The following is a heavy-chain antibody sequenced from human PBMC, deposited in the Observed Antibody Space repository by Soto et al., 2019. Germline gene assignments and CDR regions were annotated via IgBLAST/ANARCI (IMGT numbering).Heavy chain of an antibody. D-gene: IGHD2-2*01. J-gene: IGHJ6*02. CDR3: ARHRAYCSSTSCYYYGMDV. Sequence: SETLSLTCTVSGGSISSYYWSWIRQPPGKGLEWIGYIYYSGSTNYNPSLKSRVTISVDTSKNQFPLKLSSVTAADTAVYYCARHRAYCSSTSCYYYGMDVWGQGTTVTVSS. CDR2: IYYSGST. CDR1: GGSISSYY. V-gene: IGHV4-59*08.